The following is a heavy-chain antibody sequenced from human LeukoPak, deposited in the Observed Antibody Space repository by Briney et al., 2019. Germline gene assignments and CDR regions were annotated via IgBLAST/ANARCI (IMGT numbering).Heavy chain of an antibody. CDR3: AREVATTVTTFFDH. J-gene: IGHJ4*02. V-gene: IGHV4-39*07. D-gene: IGHD4-17*01. CDR2: IYYIGNT. CDR1: GDSISSNNYY. Sequence: PSETLSLTCTVSGDSISSNNYYWGWIRQPPGKGLEWIGSIYYIGNTYQNPSLKSRVTMSVDTSRNQFSLRLSSVSAADTAVYFCAREVATTVTTFFDHWGQGTLVTVSS.